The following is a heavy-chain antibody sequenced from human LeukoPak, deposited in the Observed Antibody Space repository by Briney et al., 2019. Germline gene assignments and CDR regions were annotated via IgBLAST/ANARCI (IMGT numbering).Heavy chain of an antibody. CDR1: GGSFSGYY. V-gene: IGHV4-34*01. CDR2: INHSGST. CDR3: ARHRRGITMVRGVIFDY. J-gene: IGHJ4*02. Sequence: SETLSLTCAVYGGSFSGYYWSWIRQPPGKGLEWIGEINHSGSTNYNPSLKSRVTISVDTSKNQFSLKLSSVTAADTAVYYCARHRRGITMVRGVIFDYWGQGTLVTVSS. D-gene: IGHD3-10*01.